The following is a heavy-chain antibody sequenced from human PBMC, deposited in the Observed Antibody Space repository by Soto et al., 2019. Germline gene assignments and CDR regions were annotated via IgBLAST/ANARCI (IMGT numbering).Heavy chain of an antibody. D-gene: IGHD3-9*01. CDR1: GGSISNFY. CDR3: ARTVLGPDLLADSFVDYYYYMDV. V-gene: IGHV4-59*08. J-gene: IGHJ6*03. Sequence: QVQLQESGPGLVRPSETLSLTCTVSGGSISNFYWSWIRQPPGKGLEWIGYVYYTGSTSYNPSLTRRVTFSADSPRGQFSLRLNSVTAADTAVYYCARTVLGPDLLADSFVDYYYYMDVWGQGTTVTVSS. CDR2: VYYTGST.